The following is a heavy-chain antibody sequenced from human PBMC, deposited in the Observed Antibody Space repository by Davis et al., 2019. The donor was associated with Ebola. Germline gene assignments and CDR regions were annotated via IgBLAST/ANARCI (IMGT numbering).Heavy chain of an antibody. CDR1: GYTFTSYY. V-gene: IGHV1-18*04. J-gene: IGHJ4*02. CDR2: ISAYNGNT. CDR3: ARDTLVGTLSY. Sequence: ASVKVSCKASGYTFTSYYMHWVRQAPGQGLEWMGWISAYNGNTNYAQKLQGRVTMTTDTSTSTAYMDLRSLRSDDTAVYYCARDTLVGTLSYWGQGTLVTVSS. D-gene: IGHD4-23*01.